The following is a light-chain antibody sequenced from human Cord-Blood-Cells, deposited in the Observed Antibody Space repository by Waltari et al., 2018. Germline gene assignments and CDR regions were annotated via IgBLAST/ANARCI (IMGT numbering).Light chain of an antibody. Sequence: EIVMTQSPATLSVSPGVRATLSCRASQSVSSNLAWYQQKPGQAPRLLIYGASTRATGSPARFSGSGSGTEFTLTISSLQSEDFAVYYCQQDNNWPPYTFGQGTKLEIK. V-gene: IGKV3-15*01. CDR1: QSVSSN. CDR3: QQDNNWPPYT. J-gene: IGKJ2*01. CDR2: GAS.